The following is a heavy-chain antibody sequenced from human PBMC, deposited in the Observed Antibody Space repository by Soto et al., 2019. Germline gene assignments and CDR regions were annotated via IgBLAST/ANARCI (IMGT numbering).Heavy chain of an antibody. CDR3: ATAQHYYDSSGYYFGAFDI. CDR1: GFTFSSHW. J-gene: IGHJ3*02. Sequence: PGESLKISCKGSGFTFSSHWIGWVRQMPGKGLEWMGLINPGDSDTRYSPSFQGQVTISADKSISTANLQWGSLKASDTAMYYCATAQHYYDSSGYYFGAFDIWGQGTMVTVSS. D-gene: IGHD3-22*01. CDR2: INPGDSDT. V-gene: IGHV5-51*01.